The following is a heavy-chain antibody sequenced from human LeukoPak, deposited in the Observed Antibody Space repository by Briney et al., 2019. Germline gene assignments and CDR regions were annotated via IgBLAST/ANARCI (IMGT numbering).Heavy chain of an antibody. V-gene: IGHV4-39*07. CDR2: IYYSGST. J-gene: IGHJ3*02. CDR3: ARDSSGGSYAFDI. Sequence: SETLSLTCTVSGGSISSSSYYWGWIRQPPGKGLEWIGTIYYSGSTYYNPSLKSRVTISIDTSKNQFSLQLNSVTPEDTAVYYCARDSSGGSYAFDIWGQGTMVTVSS. CDR1: GGSISSSSYY. D-gene: IGHD6-19*01.